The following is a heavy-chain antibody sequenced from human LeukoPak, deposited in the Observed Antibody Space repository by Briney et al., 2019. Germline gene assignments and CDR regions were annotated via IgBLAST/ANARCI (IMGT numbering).Heavy chain of an antibody. CDR2: INPSSGGT. Sequence: ASEPVSCKASGYTFTGYYMHWVRQAPGQGLEWMGWINPSSGGTNYAQKFQGRVTMTRDTSISTAYMELSRLRSDDTAVYYCARLTYYDFWSGYNYAFDIWGQGTMVTVSS. CDR3: ARLTYYDFWSGYNYAFDI. V-gene: IGHV1-2*02. CDR1: GYTFTGYY. D-gene: IGHD3-3*01. J-gene: IGHJ3*02.